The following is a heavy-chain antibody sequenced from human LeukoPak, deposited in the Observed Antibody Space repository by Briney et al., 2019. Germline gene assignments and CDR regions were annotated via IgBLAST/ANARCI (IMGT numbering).Heavy chain of an antibody. CDR3: ARRGSSGSLDY. D-gene: IGHD3-22*01. Sequence: SETLSLTCTVPGGSISSYYWSWIRQPPGKGLEWIGYVYYIGNTNYNPSLKSRVTISVDTSKNQFSLKLSSVTVADTAVYYCARRGSSGSLDYWGQGTLVTVSS. CDR1: GGSISSYY. J-gene: IGHJ4*02. CDR2: VYYIGNT. V-gene: IGHV4-59*08.